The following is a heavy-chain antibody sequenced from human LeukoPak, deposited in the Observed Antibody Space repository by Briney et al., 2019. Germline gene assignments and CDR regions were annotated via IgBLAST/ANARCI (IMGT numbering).Heavy chain of an antibody. CDR2: INWDGAST. CDR1: GFRFDDYR. Sequence: GGSLRLSCEASGFRFDDYRMNWVGHVPGKGLEWVAGINWDGASTGYRDAMKGRFTISRDNGKNSLYLQMNSLRVEDPAVYYCGRVHCSTNSCYDYYDYYMDVSGKGTTVTVSS. CDR3: GRVHCSTNSCYDYYDYYMDV. D-gene: IGHD2-15*01. J-gene: IGHJ6*03. V-gene: IGHV3-20*04.